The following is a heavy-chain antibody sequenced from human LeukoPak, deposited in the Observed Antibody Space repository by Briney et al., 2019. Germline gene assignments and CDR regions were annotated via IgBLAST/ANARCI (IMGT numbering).Heavy chain of an antibody. D-gene: IGHD5-18*01. Sequence: PVRSLRLSCTGSGFTFGDYYINWLRQAPGKGPERVGFIRSQGHGGTTEYAASVKGRFTISRDDSKSIAYLQMNSLKTDDTALYYCSGHRHSFNWFDPWGQGTLVTVSS. J-gene: IGHJ5*02. CDR3: SGHRHSFNWFDP. CDR2: IRSQGHGGTT. CDR1: GFTFGDYY. V-gene: IGHV3-49*03.